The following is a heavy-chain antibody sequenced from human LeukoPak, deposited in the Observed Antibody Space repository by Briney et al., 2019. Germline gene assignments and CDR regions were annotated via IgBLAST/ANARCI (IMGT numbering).Heavy chain of an antibody. D-gene: IGHD2-2*01. CDR1: GFTFGDYA. J-gene: IGHJ4*02. CDR3: TRAGVVVPAARTNPDY. CDR2: IRSKAYGGTT. V-gene: IGHV3-49*03. Sequence: GGSLRLSCTASGFTFGDYAMSWFRQAPGKGLEWVGFIRSKAYGGTTEYAASVKGRFTISRDDSKSIAYLQMNSLKTEDTAVYYCTRAGVVVPAARTNPDYWGQGTLVTVSS.